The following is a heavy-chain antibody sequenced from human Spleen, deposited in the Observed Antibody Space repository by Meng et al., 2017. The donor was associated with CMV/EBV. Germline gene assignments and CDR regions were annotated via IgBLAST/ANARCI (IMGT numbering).Heavy chain of an antibody. CDR2: ISSSGSTI. Sequence: FSDYYMSWIRQAPGKGLEWVSYISSSGSTIYYADSVKGRFTISRDNAKNSLYLQMNSLRAEDTAVYYCARDINTYYCGGDCYGDWGYWGQGTLVTVSS. CDR1: FSDYY. D-gene: IGHD2-21*01. CDR3: ARDINTYYCGGDCYGDWGY. J-gene: IGHJ4*02. V-gene: IGHV3-11*01.